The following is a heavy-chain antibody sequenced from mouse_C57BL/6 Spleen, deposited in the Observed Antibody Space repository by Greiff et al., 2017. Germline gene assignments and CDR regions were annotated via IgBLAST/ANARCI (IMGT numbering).Heavy chain of an antibody. CDR2: IDPSDSYT. Sequence: QVQLQQPGAELVMPGASVKLSCKASGYTFTSYWMHWVKQRPGQGLEWIGEIDPSDSYTNYNQKFKGKSTLTVDKSSSTSYMPLSSLTSEDSAVYYCARRAVVATRYYAVDYWGQGTSVTVSS. CDR1: GYTFTSYW. V-gene: IGHV1-69*01. D-gene: IGHD1-1*01. J-gene: IGHJ4*01. CDR3: ARRAVVATRYYAVDY.